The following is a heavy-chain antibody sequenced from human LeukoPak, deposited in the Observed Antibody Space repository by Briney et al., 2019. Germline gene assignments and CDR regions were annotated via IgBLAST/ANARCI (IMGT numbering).Heavy chain of an antibody. D-gene: IGHD6-19*01. V-gene: IGHV3-23*01. Sequence: GGSLRLSCAASGFTFSSYALTWVRRAPGKGLEWVSAISGSGGSTYYADSVKGRFTISRDNSKNTLYLQVNSLRAEDTAVYYCAKVLNSSGFIDYWGQGTLVTVSS. CDR1: GFTFSSYA. CDR2: ISGSGGST. J-gene: IGHJ4*02. CDR3: AKVLNSSGFIDY.